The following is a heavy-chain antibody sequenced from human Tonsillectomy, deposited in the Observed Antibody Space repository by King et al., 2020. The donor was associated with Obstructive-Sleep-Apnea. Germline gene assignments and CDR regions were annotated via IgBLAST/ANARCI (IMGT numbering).Heavy chain of an antibody. D-gene: IGHD5-12*01. Sequence: VQLVESGGGLVQPGGSLRLSCAASAFTFTSYWMSWVRQAPGKGLEWVANIKQDGSEKYYVDSVKGRFTISRDNAKNSLNLQMNSLRAEDTAVYYWARNIGSFDPWGQGTLVTVSS. J-gene: IGHJ5*02. V-gene: IGHV3-7*01. CDR2: IKQDGSEK. CDR1: AFTFTSYW. CDR3: ARNIGSFDP.